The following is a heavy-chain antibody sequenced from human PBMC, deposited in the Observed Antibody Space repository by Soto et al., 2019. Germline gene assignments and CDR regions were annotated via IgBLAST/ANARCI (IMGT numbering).Heavy chain of an antibody. CDR1: GGSFSGYY. CDR3: ARGTVVVVPAATYYMDV. Sequence: QVQLQQWGAGLLKPSETLSLTCAVYGGSFSGYYWSWIRQPPGKGLEWIGEINHSGSTNYNPSLKSRVTISVDTSKTQFSLKLSSVTAADTAVYYCARGTVVVVPAATYYMDVWGKGTTVTVSS. CDR2: INHSGST. D-gene: IGHD2-2*01. J-gene: IGHJ6*03. V-gene: IGHV4-34*01.